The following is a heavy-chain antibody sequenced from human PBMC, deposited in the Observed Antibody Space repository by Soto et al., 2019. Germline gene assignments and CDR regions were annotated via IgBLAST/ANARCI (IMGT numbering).Heavy chain of an antibody. V-gene: IGHV4-39*01. CDR1: GGSISSSSYY. Sequence: PSETLSLTSTVSGGSISSSSYYWGWIRQPPGKGLEWIGSIYYSGSTYYNPSLKSRVTISVDTSKNQFSLKLSSVTAADTAVYYCARHRTTVIRLPKKYWYFDLWGRGTLVTVSS. CDR3: ARHRTTVIRLPKKYWYFDL. J-gene: IGHJ2*01. D-gene: IGHD4-17*01. CDR2: IYYSGST.